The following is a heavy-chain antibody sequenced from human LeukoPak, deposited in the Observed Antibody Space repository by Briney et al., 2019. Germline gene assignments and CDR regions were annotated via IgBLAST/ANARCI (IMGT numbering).Heavy chain of an antibody. J-gene: IGHJ4*02. D-gene: IGHD3-22*01. CDR3: VRLRRNSDTSGFYYYYDF. Sequence: TGGSLRLSCAASGYTFSIYSIKWVRQAPGKGLEWVSSISVRSNYIYYADSVRGRFRISRDDARDSLYLQMNSLRAEDTAVYYCVRLRRNSDTSGFYYYYDFWGQGTLVTVSS. CDR1: GYTFSIYS. CDR2: ISVRSNYI. V-gene: IGHV3-21*01.